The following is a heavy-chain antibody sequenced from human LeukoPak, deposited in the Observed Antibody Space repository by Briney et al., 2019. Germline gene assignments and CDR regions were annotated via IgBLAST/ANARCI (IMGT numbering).Heavy chain of an antibody. CDR2: IWYDGSNK. Sequence: PGGSLRLSCAASGFTFSSYGRHWVRQAPGKGLEWVAVIWYDGSNKYYADSVKGRFTISRDNSKNTLYLQMNSLRAEDTAVYYCARDGGYSYGTGGTFDYWGQGTLVTVSS. V-gene: IGHV3-33*01. CDR3: ARDGGYSYGTGGTFDY. CDR1: GFTFSSYG. J-gene: IGHJ4*02. D-gene: IGHD5-18*01.